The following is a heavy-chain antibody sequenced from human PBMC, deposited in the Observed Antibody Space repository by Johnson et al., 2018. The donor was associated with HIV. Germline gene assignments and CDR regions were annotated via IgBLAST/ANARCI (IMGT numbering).Heavy chain of an antibody. CDR3: ARDTSDYYLWAFDI. CDR2: IYRGGTT. J-gene: IGHJ3*02. V-gene: IGHV3-53*01. CDR1: GFIVSNSW. Sequence: MLLVEAGGGLIQPGGSLRLSCAASGFIVSNSWMTWVRQAPGKGLEWVSAIYRGGTTYYADSVRGRFTISRDSSENTLYLDMNNLRIEDTAVYYCARDTSDYYLWAFDIWGQGTKVTVSS. D-gene: IGHD3-22*01.